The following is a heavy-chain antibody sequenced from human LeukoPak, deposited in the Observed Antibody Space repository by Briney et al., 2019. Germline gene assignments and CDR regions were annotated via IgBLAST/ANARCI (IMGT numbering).Heavy chain of an antibody. D-gene: IGHD3-16*01. Sequence: GGSLILSCAVSGLSFSNYWMHWVRQAPGKGLVWVARTNLHGTTVDYADSVRGRFTISRDNAKNTLFLQMNSLRVEDTAVYYCASAYTYVRLGDHWGQGTLVTVSS. V-gene: IGHV3-74*01. J-gene: IGHJ4*02. CDR3: ASAYTYVRLGDH. CDR2: TNLHGTTV. CDR1: GLSFSNYW.